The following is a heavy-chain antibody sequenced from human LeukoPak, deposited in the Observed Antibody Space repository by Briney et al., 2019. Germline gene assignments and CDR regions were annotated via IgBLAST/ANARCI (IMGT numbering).Heavy chain of an antibody. V-gene: IGHV4-34*01. CDR1: GGSFSGYS. CDR3: ASYSSGWYSVRFDP. J-gene: IGHJ5*02. D-gene: IGHD6-19*01. Sequence: PSETLSLTCAVYGGSFSGYSWSWIRQPPGKGLEWIGEINHSGSTNYNPSLKSRVTISVDTSKNQFSLKLSSVTAADTAVYYCASYSSGWYSVRFDPWGQGTLVTVSS. CDR2: INHSGST.